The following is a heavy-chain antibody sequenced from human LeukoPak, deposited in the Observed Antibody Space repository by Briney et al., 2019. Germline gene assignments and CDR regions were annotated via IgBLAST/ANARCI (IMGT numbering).Heavy chain of an antibody. V-gene: IGHV3-15*01. D-gene: IGHD2-2*02. CDR3: TTLPHCSSTTCYTALYQGLDY. J-gene: IGHJ4*02. CDR1: GFTFSSYA. Sequence: GGSLRLSCAASGFTFSSYAMSWVRQAPGKGLEWVGRIKSKTDGGTTDYAAPVKGGFTISRDDSKNTLYLQMNSLKAEDTALYYCTTLPHCSSTTCYTALYQGLDYWGQGTLVTVSS. CDR2: IKSKTDGGTT.